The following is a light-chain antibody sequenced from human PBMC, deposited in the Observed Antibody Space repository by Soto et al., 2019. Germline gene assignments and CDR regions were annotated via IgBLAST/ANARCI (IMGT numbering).Light chain of an antibody. J-gene: IGKJ3*01. Sequence: IVLTQSPGTLSLSPGERATLSCRASQSVTNSNLAWYQQKPGQAPRLLIYGASSRATGIPERFSGSGSGTDFTLTISRLEPEDFSVYYCHQYGTAPLTFGPGTKVDIK. CDR1: QSVTNSN. CDR2: GAS. CDR3: HQYGTAPLT. V-gene: IGKV3-20*01.